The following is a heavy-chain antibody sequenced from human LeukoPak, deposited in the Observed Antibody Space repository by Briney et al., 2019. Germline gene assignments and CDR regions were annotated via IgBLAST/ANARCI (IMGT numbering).Heavy chain of an antibody. J-gene: IGHJ4*02. CDR3: ARDGGTKGGFDY. V-gene: IGHV4-61*02. CDR1: GGSISSGSYY. D-gene: IGHD1-26*01. CDR2: IYTSGST. Sequence: SETLSLTCTVSGGSISSGSYYWSGIRQPAGKGLEWIGRIYTSGSTNYNPSVKSRVTISVDTSKNQFSLKLSSVTAADTAVYYCARDGGTKGGFDYWGQGTLVTVSS.